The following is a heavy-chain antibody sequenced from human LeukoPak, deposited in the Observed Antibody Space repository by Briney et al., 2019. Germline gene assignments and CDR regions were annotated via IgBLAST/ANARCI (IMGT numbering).Heavy chain of an antibody. Sequence: ASVKVSCRASGYTFTNYDITWIRQAPGQGLEWMGWINPNSGGTNYAQKFQGRVTMTRDTSISIAYMELSRLRSDDTAVHYCARDYYDSSGYRKGAFDIWGQGTMVTVSS. CDR1: GYTFTNYD. CDR3: ARDYYDSSGYRKGAFDI. CDR2: INPNSGGT. J-gene: IGHJ3*02. D-gene: IGHD3-22*01. V-gene: IGHV1-2*02.